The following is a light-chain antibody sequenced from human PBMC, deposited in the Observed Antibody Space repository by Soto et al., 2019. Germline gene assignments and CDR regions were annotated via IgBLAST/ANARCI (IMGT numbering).Light chain of an antibody. CDR1: QSVSSTY. CDR3: QQYGSSPGT. Sequence: EIVLTQSPGTLPSSPGERATLSCRASQSVSSTYLAWYPKKRGQAPRLLTYGAFSRATGIPDGFSGSGSGTDFTLTISRLEAEDFAVYYCQQYGSSPGTFGQGTKVEIK. CDR2: GAF. V-gene: IGKV3-20*01. J-gene: IGKJ1*01.